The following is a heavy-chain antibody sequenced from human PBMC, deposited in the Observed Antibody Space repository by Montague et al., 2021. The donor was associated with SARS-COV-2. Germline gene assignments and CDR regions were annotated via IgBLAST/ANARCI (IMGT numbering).Heavy chain of an antibody. V-gene: IGHV4-31*03. Sequence: TLSLTCTVSGGSISSGGYYWSWIRQHPGKDLEWMGYIYYSGSTYHNPSLKSRVTISVDTSKNQFSLKLRSVTAADTAVYDCAIAQTIFGVVITSFDSWGQGTLVTASS. CDR1: GGSISSGGYY. CDR3: AIAQTIFGVVITSFDS. D-gene: IGHD3-3*01. J-gene: IGHJ4*02. CDR2: IYYSGST.